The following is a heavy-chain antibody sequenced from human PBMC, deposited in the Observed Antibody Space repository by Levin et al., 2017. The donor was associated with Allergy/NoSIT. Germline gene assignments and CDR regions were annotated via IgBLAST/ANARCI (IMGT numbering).Heavy chain of an antibody. CDR2: IIPIFGTA. V-gene: IGHV1-69*06. Sequence: ASVKVSCKASGGTFSSYAISWVRQAPGQGHEWMGGIIPIFGTANYAQKFQGRVTITADKSTSTAYMELSSLRSEDTAVYYCARVSIRATLGDYYYYYMDVWGKGTTVTVSS. J-gene: IGHJ6*03. D-gene: IGHD5-12*01. CDR3: ARVSIRATLGDYYYYYMDV. CDR1: GGTFSSYA.